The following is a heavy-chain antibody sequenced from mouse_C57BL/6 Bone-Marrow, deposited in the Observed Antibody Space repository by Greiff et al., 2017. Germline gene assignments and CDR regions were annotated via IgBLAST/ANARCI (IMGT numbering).Heavy chain of an antibody. D-gene: IGHD2-3*01. CDR3: AIGNDLWYFDV. Sequence: VQLQQSGAELARPGASVKLSCKASGYTFTSYGISWVKQRTGQGLEWIGVIYPRSGNTYYNEKFKGKATLTADKSSSTAYMELRSLTSEDSAVYYYAIGNDLWYFDVWGTGTTVTVSS. J-gene: IGHJ1*03. CDR2: IYPRSGNT. V-gene: IGHV1-81*01. CDR1: GYTFTSYG.